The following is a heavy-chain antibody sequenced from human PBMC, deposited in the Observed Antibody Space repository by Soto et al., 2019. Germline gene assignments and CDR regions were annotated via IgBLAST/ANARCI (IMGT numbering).Heavy chain of an antibody. Sequence: TAVKVTCKAAGYAFTIYGISWVRQVHGQGLEWMVWITGKTAKTNYGQDPQGRVTITADTSASPAYMELRSLRSDGTGLDFCGRGPKEIILEGMCICAEATWG. D-gene: IGHD3-3*02. J-gene: IGHJ5*01. CDR3: GRGPKEIILEGMCICAEAT. CDR2: ITGKTAKT. V-gene: IGHV1-18*04. CDR1: GYAFTIYG.